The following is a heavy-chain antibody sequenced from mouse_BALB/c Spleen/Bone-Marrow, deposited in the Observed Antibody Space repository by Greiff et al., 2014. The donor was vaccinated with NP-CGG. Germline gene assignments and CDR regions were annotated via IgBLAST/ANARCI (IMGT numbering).Heavy chain of an antibody. J-gene: IGHJ2*01. CDR3: ARSYGSPFDY. CDR2: INPYNDDT. D-gene: IGHD1-1*01. Sequence: VQLQQPGPELVKPGASVKMSCKASGYTFTSYIMHWVKQKPGQGLEWIGYINPYNDDTKYNEKFKGKATLTSDKSSSTAYMELSSLTSEDAAVYYCARSYGSPFDYWGQGTTLTVSS. V-gene: IGHV1-14*01. CDR1: GYTFTSYI.